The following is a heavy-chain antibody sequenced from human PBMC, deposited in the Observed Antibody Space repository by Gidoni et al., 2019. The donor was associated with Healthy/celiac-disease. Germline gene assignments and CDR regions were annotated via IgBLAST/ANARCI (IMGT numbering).Heavy chain of an antibody. J-gene: IGHJ5*02. CDR1: GSTFTNHA. CDR3: ARVGIAVAGTYVRRGPTNNWFDP. Sequence: QVQLVQSGAVVKKPGASVQVSCKASGSTFTNHALHWVRQAPGQRLEWMGWINADNGNTKYSQKFQGRVTITRDTSASTAYMELSSLRSEDTAVYYCARVGIAVAGTYVRRGPTNNWFDPWGQGTLVTVSS. V-gene: IGHV1-3*01. CDR2: INADNGNT. D-gene: IGHD6-19*01.